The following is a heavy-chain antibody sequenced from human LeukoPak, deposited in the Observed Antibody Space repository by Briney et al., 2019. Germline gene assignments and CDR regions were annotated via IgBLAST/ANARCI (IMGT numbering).Heavy chain of an antibody. CDR2: INHRGST. CDR1: SASFSGYY. Sequence: SETLSLTCAVYSASFSGYYWTWIRQPPGKGLEWIGEINHRGSTSYNPSLKSRVTISVDTSKKQFSLNLSSVTAADTAVYYCAREDPEVVSATPFDYWAREPWSPSPQ. J-gene: IGHJ4*02. D-gene: IGHD2-15*01. CDR3: AREDPEVVSATPFDY. V-gene: IGHV4-34*01.